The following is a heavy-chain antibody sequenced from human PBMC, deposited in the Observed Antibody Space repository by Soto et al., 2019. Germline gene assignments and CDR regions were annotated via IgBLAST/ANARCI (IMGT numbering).Heavy chain of an antibody. Sequence: QVQLVQSGAEVKEPGSSVNVSCKTSGATFGNTAVTWVRQAPGQGLEWIGGIVPLFGTANYAQKFRGRVTITADESKSTAYMELSSLRTDDTAVYYCASDGDPGYSFWSGPLGGGRFDPWGQGTLVTVSS. CDR3: ASDGDPGYSFWSGPLGGGRFDP. CDR2: IVPLFGTA. J-gene: IGHJ5*02. V-gene: IGHV1-69*12. D-gene: IGHD3-3*01. CDR1: GATFGNTA.